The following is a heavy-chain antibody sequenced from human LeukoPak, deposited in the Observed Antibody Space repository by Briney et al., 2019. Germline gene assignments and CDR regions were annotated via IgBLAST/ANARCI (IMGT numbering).Heavy chain of an antibody. CDR2: ISWISDSI. Sequence: GRSLRLSCAASGFTFDDYAMHWVRQAPGKGLEWVSGISWISDSIDYADSVKGRFTISRDNAKNSLYLQMNSLRAEATALYYCAKGIRGATIRDGMDVWGQGTTVTVSS. D-gene: IGHD5-12*01. CDR1: GFTFDDYA. V-gene: IGHV3-9*01. CDR3: AKGIRGATIRDGMDV. J-gene: IGHJ6*02.